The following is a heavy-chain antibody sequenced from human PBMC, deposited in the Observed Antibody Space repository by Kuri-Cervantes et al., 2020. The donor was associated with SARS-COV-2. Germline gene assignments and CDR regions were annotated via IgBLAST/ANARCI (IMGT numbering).Heavy chain of an antibody. CDR1: EFTFRNHV. CDR2: ITWDGGST. J-gene: IGHJ4*02. CDR3: AKVFGVGSNINYFDY. D-gene: IGHD3-10*02. Sequence: GESLKISCAASEFTFRNHVMIWVRQAPGKGLEWVSCITWDGGSTFYADSVKGRFTISRDSSKNSLYLQMNSLRVEDTALYYCAKVFGVGSNINYFDYWGQGTVVTVSS. V-gene: IGHV3-43D*03.